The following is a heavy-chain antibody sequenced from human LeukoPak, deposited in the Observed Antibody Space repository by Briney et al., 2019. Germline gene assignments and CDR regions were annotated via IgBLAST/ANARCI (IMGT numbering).Heavy chain of an antibody. CDR3: ARQGDGYGDFHDAFDI. V-gene: IGHV5-51*01. Sequence: GESLKISCKGSGYSFTSYWIGWVRQMPGKGLEWMGIIYPGDSDTRYSPSFQGQVTISADKSISTAYLQWSSLKASDTAMYYCARQGDGYGDFHDAFDIWGQGTMVTVSS. D-gene: IGHD4-17*01. J-gene: IGHJ3*02. CDR2: IYPGDSDT. CDR1: GYSFTSYW.